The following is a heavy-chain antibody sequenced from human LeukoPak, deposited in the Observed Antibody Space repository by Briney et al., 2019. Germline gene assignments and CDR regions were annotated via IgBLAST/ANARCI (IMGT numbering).Heavy chain of an antibody. CDR3: ATGPQLWRQDGWFDP. V-gene: IGHV1-24*01. CDR1: GSTLTELS. D-gene: IGHD5-24*01. Sequence: GASVKVSCKVSGSTLTELSMHWVRQAPGKGLEWMGGFDTEDGETIYAQKFQGRVTMTEDTSTETTYMELSSLRSEDTAVYYCATGPQLWRQDGWFDPWGQGTLVTVSS. CDR2: FDTEDGET. J-gene: IGHJ5*02.